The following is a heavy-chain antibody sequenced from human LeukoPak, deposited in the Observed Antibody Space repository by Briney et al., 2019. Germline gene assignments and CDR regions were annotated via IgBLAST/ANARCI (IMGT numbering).Heavy chain of an antibody. D-gene: IGHD3-22*01. CDR2: MNPNSGKT. V-gene: IGHV1-8*01. CDR1: GYTFTSYD. CDR3: ARGPPTPYYYDSSGYHWFDP. Sequence: ASVKVSCKASGYTFTSYDIHWVRQDPGRGLEYLGWMNPNSGKTGYTQRFQGRVSMTRDTSISTAYMELSSLRSEDTAVYYCARGPPTPYYYDSSGYHWFDPWGQGTLVTVSS. J-gene: IGHJ5*02.